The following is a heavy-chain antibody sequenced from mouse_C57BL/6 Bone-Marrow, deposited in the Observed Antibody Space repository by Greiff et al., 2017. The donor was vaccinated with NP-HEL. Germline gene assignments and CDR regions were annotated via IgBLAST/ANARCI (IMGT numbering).Heavy chain of an antibody. D-gene: IGHD6-1*01. V-gene: IGHV5-6*01. CDR2: ISSGGSYT. CDR3: ASASGGGFDY. CDR1: GFTFSSYG. J-gene: IGHJ2*01. Sequence: EVKLMESGGDLVKPGGSLKLSCAASGFTFSSYGMSWVRQTPDQRLEWVATISSGGSYTYYPDSVKGRFTISRDNAKNTLYLQMSSLEYEDTAMYYCASASGGGFDYWGQGTTLTVSS.